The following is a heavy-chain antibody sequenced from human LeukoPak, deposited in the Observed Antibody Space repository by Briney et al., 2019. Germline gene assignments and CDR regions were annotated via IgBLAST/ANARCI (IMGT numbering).Heavy chain of an antibody. J-gene: IGHJ6*02. D-gene: IGHD1-7*01. CDR2: ISYDGSNK. CDR3: ARPQLELSFGHYYGMDV. V-gene: IGHV3-30*19. CDR1: GFTFSSYG. Sequence: QSGGSLRLSCAASGFTFSSYGMHWVRQAPGKGLEWVAVISYDGSNKYYADSVKGRFTISRDNSKNTLYLQMNSLRAEDTAVYYCARPQLELSFGHYYGMDVWGQGTTVTVSS.